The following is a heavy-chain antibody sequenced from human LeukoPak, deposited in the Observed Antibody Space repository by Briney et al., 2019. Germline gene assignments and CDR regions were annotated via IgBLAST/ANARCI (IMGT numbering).Heavy chain of an antibody. CDR2: MFSSGSA. CDR3: ATLGGAIDY. CDR1: GGATTSFY. D-gene: IGHD3-16*01. V-gene: IGHV4-59*08. J-gene: IGHJ4*02. Sequence: SETLSLTCSVSGGATTSFYWSWIRQSPGKGLEGVGSMFSSGSATYNPSLKSRVTIAVDRSQSLFSLKLTSVTAADTAIYYCATLGGAIDYWGRGTLVAVSS.